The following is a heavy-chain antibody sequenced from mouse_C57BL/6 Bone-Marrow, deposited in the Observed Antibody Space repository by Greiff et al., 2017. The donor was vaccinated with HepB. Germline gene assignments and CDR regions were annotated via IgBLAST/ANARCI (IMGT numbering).Heavy chain of an antibody. V-gene: IGHV1-82*01. D-gene: IGHD1-1*01. J-gene: IGHJ1*03. Sequence: VQLQQSGPELVKPGASVKISCKASGYAFSSSWMNWVKQRPGKGLEWIGRIYPGDGDTNYNGKFKGKATLTADKSSSTAYMQLSSLTSADSAVYYCTTPITTVVATDWYFDVWGTGTTVTVSS. CDR1: GYAFSSSW. CDR2: IYPGDGDT. CDR3: TTPITTVVATDWYFDV.